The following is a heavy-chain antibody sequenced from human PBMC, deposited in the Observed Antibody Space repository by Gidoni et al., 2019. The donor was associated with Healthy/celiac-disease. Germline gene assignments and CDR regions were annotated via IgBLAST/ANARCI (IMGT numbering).Heavy chain of an antibody. V-gene: IGHV3-23*01. CDR1: GFTFSSYA. D-gene: IGHD6-13*01. Sequence: EVQLLESGGGLVQPGGSLRLSCAASGFTFSSYALSWVRQAPGKGLEWVSAISCSGGSTYYADSVKGRFTISRDNSKNTLYLQMNSLRAEDTAVYYCAKGQQLVSYYYGMDVWGQGTTVTVSS. CDR3: AKGQQLVSYYYGMDV. J-gene: IGHJ6*02. CDR2: ISCSGGST.